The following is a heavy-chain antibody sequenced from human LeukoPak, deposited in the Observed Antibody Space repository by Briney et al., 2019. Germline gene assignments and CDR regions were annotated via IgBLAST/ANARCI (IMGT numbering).Heavy chain of an antibody. CDR2: IYYRGRT. V-gene: IGHV4-59*08. CDR1: GGSISSYY. D-gene: IGHD2-15*01. CDR3: ARHSPSVEGVVVVAATHYYYYYGMDV. J-gene: IGHJ6*02. Sequence: SETLSLTCTVSGGSISSYYWSWIRQPPGKGLEWIGYIYYRGRTNYNPSLKSRVTISVDTSKNQFSLKLSSVTAADTAVYYCARHSPSVEGVVVVAATHYYYYYGMDVWGQGTTVTVSS.